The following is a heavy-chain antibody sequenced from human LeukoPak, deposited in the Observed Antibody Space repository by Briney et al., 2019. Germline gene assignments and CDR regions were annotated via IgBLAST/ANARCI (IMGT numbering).Heavy chain of an antibody. CDR1: GYTFTGNY. J-gene: IGHJ4*02. V-gene: IGHV1-2*02. CDR3: ARAVGGDGSGSL. Sequence: GASVKVSCKASGYTFTGNYIHWVRQAPGQGLEWVGWIDPNSGGTKYAQKFQGRVTMTRDTSISTAYMELSWLRSDDTAVYYCARAVGGDGSGSLWGPGTLVTVSS. D-gene: IGHD3-10*01. CDR2: IDPNSGGT.